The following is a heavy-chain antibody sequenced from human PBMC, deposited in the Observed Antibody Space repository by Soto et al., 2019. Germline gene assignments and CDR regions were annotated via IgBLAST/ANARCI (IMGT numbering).Heavy chain of an antibody. J-gene: IGHJ6*02. Sequence: QVQLVQSGAEVKKPGASVKVSCKASGYTFTSYGISWVRQAPGQGLEWMGWISAYNGNTNYAQKLQGRVTMTTNTTTREATMGPGDLGSGDTAGFSWGRANRNDWGGGNGLHYYYGMDVWGQGTTVTVSS. CDR3: GRANRNDWGGGNGLHYYYGMDV. CDR2: ISAYNGNT. V-gene: IGHV1-18*01. CDR1: GYTFTSYG. D-gene: IGHD1-1*01.